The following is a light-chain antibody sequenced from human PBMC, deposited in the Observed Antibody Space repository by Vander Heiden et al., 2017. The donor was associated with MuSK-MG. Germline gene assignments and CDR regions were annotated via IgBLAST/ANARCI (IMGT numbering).Light chain of an antibody. CDR2: DVS. J-gene: IGLJ2*01. CDR1: SSDVGGYNY. CDR3: CSYAGSYTFEVV. Sequence: QSALTQPRSVSGSPGQSVPISCTGTSSDVGGYNYVSWYQQHPGKAPKLMLFDVSKRPSGVPDRFSGSKSGNTASLTISGLQAEDEADDYCCSYAGSYTFEVVFGGGTKLTVL. V-gene: IGLV2-11*01.